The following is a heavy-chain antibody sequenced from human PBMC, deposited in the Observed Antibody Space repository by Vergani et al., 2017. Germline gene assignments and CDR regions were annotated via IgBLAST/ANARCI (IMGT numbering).Heavy chain of an antibody. CDR1: GGSISSYY. Sequence: QVQLQESGPGLVKPSETLSLTCTVSGGSISSYYWSWIRQPPGKGLEWIGYIYTSGSTNYNPSLKSRVTISVDTSKNQFSLKLSSVTAADTAVYYCASLYDSSGYYYGSPDYWGQGTLVTVSS. CDR3: ASLYDSSGYYYGSPDY. D-gene: IGHD3-22*01. V-gene: IGHV4-4*09. CDR2: IYTSGST. J-gene: IGHJ4*02.